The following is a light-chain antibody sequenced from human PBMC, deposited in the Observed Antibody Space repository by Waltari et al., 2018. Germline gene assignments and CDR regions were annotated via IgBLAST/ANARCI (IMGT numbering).Light chain of an antibody. CDR3: QQLNSYPRT. CDR2: AAS. CDR1: QGISSY. V-gene: IGKV1-9*01. J-gene: IGKJ1*01. Sequence: DIQLTQSPSFLSASVGDRVTITCRASQGISSYLAWYQQKPGKAPKLLIYAASTLQSGVPSRFSGSGSGTEFTLTISSLQPEDFATYYGQQLNSYPRTFDQGTKVEIK.